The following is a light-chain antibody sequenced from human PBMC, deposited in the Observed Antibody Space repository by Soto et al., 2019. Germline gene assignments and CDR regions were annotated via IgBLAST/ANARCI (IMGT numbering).Light chain of an antibody. CDR3: GTWDSSLTTFV. CDR2: END. CDR1: SSNIGKYY. Sequence: QSVLTQPTSVSAAPGQKVTMSCSGSSSNIGKYYVSWHQQLPGTAPKLLIYENDKRPSGIPDRFSGSKSGTSATLGITGLQTGDEADYYCGTWDSSLTTFVFGTGTKLTVL. V-gene: IGLV1-51*02. J-gene: IGLJ1*01.